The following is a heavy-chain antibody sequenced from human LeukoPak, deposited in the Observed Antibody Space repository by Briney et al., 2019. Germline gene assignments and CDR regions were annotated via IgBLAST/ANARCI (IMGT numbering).Heavy chain of an antibody. D-gene: IGHD3-3*01. CDR1: GGSFSGYY. J-gene: IGHJ5*02. V-gene: IGHV4-34*01. CDR2: INHSGST. CDR3: ARVTNDFWSGYYKVNWFDP. Sequence: SETLSLTCAVYGGSFSGYYWSWIRQPPGKGLEWIGEINHSGSTNYNPSLKSRVTISVDTSKNQFSLKLSSVTAADTAVYYCARVTNDFWSGYYKVNWFDPWGQGTLVTVSS.